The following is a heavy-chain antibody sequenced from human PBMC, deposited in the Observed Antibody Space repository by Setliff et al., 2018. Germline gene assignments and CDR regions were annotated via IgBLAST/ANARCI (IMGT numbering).Heavy chain of an antibody. J-gene: IGHJ4*02. CDR2: VFYSGAT. Sequence: PSETLSLTCTVSGGSVNSGYDNWNWLRQPPGKGLEFIGYVFYSGATKYDPSLKSRVTMSVDTSKNQFSLNLISVTAADTALYYCARAPRYFDATGSYFDSWGQGTLVTVSS. D-gene: IGHD3-22*01. CDR3: ARAPRYFDATGSYFDS. CDR1: GGSVNSGYDN. V-gene: IGHV4-61*01.